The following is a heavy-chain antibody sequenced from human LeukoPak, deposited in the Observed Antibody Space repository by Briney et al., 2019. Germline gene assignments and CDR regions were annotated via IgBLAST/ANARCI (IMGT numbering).Heavy chain of an antibody. CDR3: ARDLGGPQYYYDSSGPNWFDP. D-gene: IGHD3-22*01. Sequence: ASVKVSCKASGGTFTSYAISWVRQAPGQGLEWMGGITPIFGTANYAQKFQGRVTITADESTSTAYMELSSLRSEDTAVYYCARDLGGPQYYYDSSGPNWFDPWGQGTLVTVSS. CDR2: ITPIFGTA. V-gene: IGHV1-69*13. CDR1: GGTFTSYA. J-gene: IGHJ5*02.